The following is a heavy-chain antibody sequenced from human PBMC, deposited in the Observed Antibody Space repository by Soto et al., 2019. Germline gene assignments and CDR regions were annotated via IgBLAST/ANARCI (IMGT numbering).Heavy chain of an antibody. V-gene: IGHV4-30-2*01. D-gene: IGHD1-1*01. CDR3: ARDQLEGNWFDP. Sequence: QLQLQESGSGLVKPSQTLSLTCTVSGGSISSGGYSWNWIRQAPGKGLEWIGYIYHSGYTLYNPSLTGRVTISVDKSKNHFSLTLTSVTAADTAVYYCARDQLEGNWFDPWGQGTLVTVSS. CDR2: IYHSGYT. CDR1: GGSISSGGYS. J-gene: IGHJ5*02.